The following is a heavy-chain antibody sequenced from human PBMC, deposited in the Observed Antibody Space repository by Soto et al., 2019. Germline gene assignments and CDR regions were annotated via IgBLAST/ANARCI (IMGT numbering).Heavy chain of an antibody. Sequence: VGSLRLSCAASGFTFSSYGMHWVRQAPGKGLEWVAVISYDGSNKYYADSVKGRFTISRDNSKNTLYLQMNSLRAEDTAVYYCAKDRPYYDSSGYYTFDYWGQGTLVTVSS. CDR2: ISYDGSNK. CDR3: AKDRPYYDSSGYYTFDY. D-gene: IGHD3-22*01. J-gene: IGHJ4*02. V-gene: IGHV3-30*18. CDR1: GFTFSSYG.